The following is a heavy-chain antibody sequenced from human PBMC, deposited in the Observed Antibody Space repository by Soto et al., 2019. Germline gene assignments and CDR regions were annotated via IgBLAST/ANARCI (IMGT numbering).Heavy chain of an antibody. CDR1: GYTFISYG. D-gene: IGHD2-15*01. J-gene: IGHJ6*02. CDR2: ISAYNGNT. Sequence: QVQLVQSGAEVKKPGASVKVSCKASGYTFISYGISWVRQAPGQGLEWMGWISAYNGNTNYAQKLQGRVTMTTDTSTSTAYMELRSLRSDDTAVYYCARYCSGGSCYVYYYYGMDVWGQGTTVTVSS. V-gene: IGHV1-18*04. CDR3: ARYCSGGSCYVYYYYGMDV.